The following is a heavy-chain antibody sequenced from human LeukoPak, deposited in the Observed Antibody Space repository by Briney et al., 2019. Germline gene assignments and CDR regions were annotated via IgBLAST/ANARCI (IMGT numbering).Heavy chain of an antibody. J-gene: IGHJ6*03. CDR2: ISAYNGNT. V-gene: IGHV1-18*01. Sequence: GASVKVSCKASGYTFTSYGISWVRQAPGQGLEWMEWISAYNGNTNYAQMLQGRVTITTDTSTSPAYMELRRLRSDDTALYYFAIEQSLLWFGELLFPTSNGYYMDVWGKGTTVTVSS. CDR3: AIEQSLLWFGELLFPTSNGYYMDV. D-gene: IGHD3-10*01. CDR1: GYTFTSYG.